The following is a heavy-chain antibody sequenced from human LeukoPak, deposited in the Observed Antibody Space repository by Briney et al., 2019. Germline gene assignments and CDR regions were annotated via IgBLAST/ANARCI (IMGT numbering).Heavy chain of an antibody. CDR2: ISYDGGNK. V-gene: IGHV3-30-3*02. D-gene: IGHD2-21*01. CDR1: GFTFSSYA. J-gene: IGHJ4*02. Sequence: LPGGSLRLSCAASGFTFSSYAMHWVRQAPGKGLEWVTVISYDGGNKYYADSVRGRFTISRDNSKNTLYLQMNSLRAEDTAMYCCAKIASQGPDYWGQGTLVTVSS. CDR3: AKIASQGPDY.